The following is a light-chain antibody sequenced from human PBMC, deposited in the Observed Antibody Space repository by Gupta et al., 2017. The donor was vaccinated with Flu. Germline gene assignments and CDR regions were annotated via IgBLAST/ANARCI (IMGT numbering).Light chain of an antibody. V-gene: IGLV2-14*01. J-gene: IGLJ1*01. CDR2: EVT. CDR3: ASYTSGGALYV. Sequence: QSALTQPASVSGSPGQSITISCTGTSSDIGGYNNVSWYQQHPNKAPKLMIYEVTNRPSGVSNRFAGSKSGNTASLAISGLQADDEAEYYCASYTSGGALYVFGTGTKVTVL. CDR1: SSDIGGYNN.